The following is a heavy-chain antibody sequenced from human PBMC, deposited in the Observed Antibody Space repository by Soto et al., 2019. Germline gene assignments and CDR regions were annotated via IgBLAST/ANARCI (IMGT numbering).Heavy chain of an antibody. D-gene: IGHD4-17*01. V-gene: IGHV4-39*01. CDR2: IYYSGST. CDR1: GGSISSSSYY. Sequence: ASETLSLTCTVSGGSISSSSYYWGWIRQPPGKGLEWIGSIYYSGSTYYNPSLKSRVTISVDTSKNQFSLKLSSVTAADTAVYYCASQGLRYYYYGMDVWGQGTTVTVSS. J-gene: IGHJ6*02. CDR3: ASQGLRYYYYGMDV.